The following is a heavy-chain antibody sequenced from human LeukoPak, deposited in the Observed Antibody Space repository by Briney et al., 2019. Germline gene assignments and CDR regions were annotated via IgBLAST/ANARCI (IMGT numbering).Heavy chain of an antibody. CDR3: ARGGVYSSSWKNDY. J-gene: IGHJ4*02. V-gene: IGHV1-18*01. D-gene: IGHD6-13*01. CDR2: IRGDNGNT. CDR1: GYTFSNYG. Sequence: ASVKVSCKASGYTFSNYGISWVRQAPGQGLEWVGWIRGDNGNTNHAQKLQGRVTMTTDTSTSTAYMELRGLRSDDTAVYYCARGGVYSSSWKNDYWGQGTLVTVSS.